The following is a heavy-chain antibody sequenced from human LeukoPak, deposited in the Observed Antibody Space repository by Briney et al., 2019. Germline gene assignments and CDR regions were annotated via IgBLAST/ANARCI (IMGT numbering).Heavy chain of an antibody. V-gene: IGHV3-66*01. Sequence: GGSLRLSCAASEFTVSSSYMTWVRQAPGKGLEWVSVIYDGDNTNYADSVKGRFIISRDNSKNTLYLQMNSLRAEDTAVYYCTGASQWLAFDYWGQGTLVTVSS. J-gene: IGHJ4*02. CDR1: EFTVSSSY. CDR2: IYDGDNT. D-gene: IGHD6-19*01. CDR3: TGASQWLAFDY.